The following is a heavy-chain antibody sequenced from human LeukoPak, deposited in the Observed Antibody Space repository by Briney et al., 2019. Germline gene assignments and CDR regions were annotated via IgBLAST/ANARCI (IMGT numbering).Heavy chain of an antibody. J-gene: IGHJ4*02. D-gene: IGHD1-7*01. CDR1: GFTFSNAW. CDR3: ATERTGTTFDY. CDR2: IKSKTDGGTT. V-gene: IGHV3-15*01. Sequence: GGSLRLSCAASGFTFSNAWMSWVRQAPGKGLEWVGSIKSKTDGGTTDNAAPVKGRFTISRDDSKNTLYLQMNSLKTEDTAVYYCATERTGTTFDYWGQGTLVIVSS.